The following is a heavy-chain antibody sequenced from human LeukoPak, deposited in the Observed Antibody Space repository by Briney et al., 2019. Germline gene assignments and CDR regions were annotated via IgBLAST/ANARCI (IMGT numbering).Heavy chain of an antibody. J-gene: IGHJ5*02. CDR1: GFTFSSYG. V-gene: IGHV3-30*02. CDR2: IRYDGSNK. CDR3: ARDLMESYYAFWSGPDPNWFDP. D-gene: IGHD3-3*01. Sequence: GGSLRLSCAASGFTFSSYGMHWVRQAPGKGLEWVAFIRYDGSNKYYADSVKGRFTISRDNSKNTLYLQMNSLRAEDTAVYYCARDLMESYYAFWSGPDPNWFDPWGQGTLVTVSS.